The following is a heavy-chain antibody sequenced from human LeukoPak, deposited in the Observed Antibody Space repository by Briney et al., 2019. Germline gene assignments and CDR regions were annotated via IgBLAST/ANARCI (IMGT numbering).Heavy chain of an antibody. J-gene: IGHJ6*03. CDR1: GFTFSSYW. V-gene: IGHV3-74*01. CDR3: ARERGSYFRLHYYYYYYMDV. D-gene: IGHD3-10*01. CDR2: IHSVGSRT. Sequence: SMSLSCAASGFTFSSYWMHWVRHAPRKGLVWVSRIHSVGSRTSYADSVKSRFTVSRDNAKNTLYLQMNSLRAEDTAVYYCARERGSYFRLHYYYYYYMDVWGKGTTVTISS.